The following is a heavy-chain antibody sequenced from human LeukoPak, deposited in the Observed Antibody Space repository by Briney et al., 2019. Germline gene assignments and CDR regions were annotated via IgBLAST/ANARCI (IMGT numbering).Heavy chain of an antibody. CDR1: GYTFTGHY. Sequence: ASVNVSFKASGYTFTGHYIHWVRQAPGQGIEWMGWMNPNNGETIYAQNFQGRVTMTRHTSISTAYMDLTSLRSDDTAGYYCARVAFLPVPMSFFGYWGQGTLVTVSS. CDR2: MNPNNGET. D-gene: IGHD2-2*01. J-gene: IGHJ4*02. CDR3: ARVAFLPVPMSFFGY. V-gene: IGHV1-2*02.